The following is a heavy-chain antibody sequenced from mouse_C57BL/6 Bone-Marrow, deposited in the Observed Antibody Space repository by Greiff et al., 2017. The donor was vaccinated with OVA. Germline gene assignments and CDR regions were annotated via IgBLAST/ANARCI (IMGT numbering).Heavy chain of an antibody. J-gene: IGHJ4*01. V-gene: IGHV1-80*01. CDR1: GYAFSSYW. CDR2: IYPGDGDT. CDR3: ARHYYGSSYAMDY. Sequence: VQLVESGAELVKPGASVKISCKASGYAFSSYWMNWVKQRPGKGLEWIGQIYPGDGDTNYNGKFKGKATLTADKSSSTAYMQLSSLTSEDSAVYFCARHYYGSSYAMDYWGQGTSVTVSS. D-gene: IGHD1-1*01.